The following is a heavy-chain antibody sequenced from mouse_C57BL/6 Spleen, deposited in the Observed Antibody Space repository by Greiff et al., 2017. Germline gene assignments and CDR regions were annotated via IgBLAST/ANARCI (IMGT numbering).Heavy chain of an antibody. CDR2: IYPRDGST. J-gene: IGHJ4*01. CDR1: GYTFTSYD. Sequence: VQLQQSGPELVKPGASVKLSCKASGYTFTSYDINWVKQRPGQGLEWIGWIYPRDGSTKYNEKFKGKATLTVDTSASTAYMELHSLTSEDSAVYFCAGGGSSLYYAMDYWGQGTSVTVSS. CDR3: AGGGSSLYYAMDY. D-gene: IGHD1-1*01. V-gene: IGHV1-85*01.